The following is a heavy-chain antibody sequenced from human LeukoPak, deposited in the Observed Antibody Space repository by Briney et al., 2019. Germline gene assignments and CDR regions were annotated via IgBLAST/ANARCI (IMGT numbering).Heavy chain of an antibody. V-gene: IGHV3-53*01. Sequence: PGGSLRLSCAASGFTVSSNYMSWVRQAPGKRLEWVSVIYSGGSTYYADSVKGRFTISRDNSKNTLYLQMNSLRAEDTAVYYCATTGGVGSNPYYYYYGMDVWGQGTTVTVSS. J-gene: IGHJ6*02. CDR3: ATTGGVGSNPYYYYYGMDV. CDR2: IYSGGST. CDR1: GFTVSSNY. D-gene: IGHD3-10*01.